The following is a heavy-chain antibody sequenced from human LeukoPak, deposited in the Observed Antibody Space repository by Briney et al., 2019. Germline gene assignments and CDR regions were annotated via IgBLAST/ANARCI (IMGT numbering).Heavy chain of an antibody. Sequence: SETLSLTCTVSGGSISSYYWSWIRQPAGKGLEWIGRIYSSGSTTYNPSLKSRVTMSVDTSKNQFSLNLRSVTAAGTALYYCAMDRPSSSSSTREKFDPWGQGTLVTVSS. CDR1: GGSISSYY. CDR2: IYSSGST. J-gene: IGHJ5*02. CDR3: AMDRPSSSSSTREKFDP. V-gene: IGHV4-4*07. D-gene: IGHD6-13*01.